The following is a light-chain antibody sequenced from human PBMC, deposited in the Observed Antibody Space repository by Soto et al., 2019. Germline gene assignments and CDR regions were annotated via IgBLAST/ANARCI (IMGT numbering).Light chain of an antibody. CDR2: DNN. J-gene: IGLJ7*01. V-gene: IGLV1-40*01. Sequence: QSVLTQPPSVSGAPGQWITISCTGSSSNIGADYDVHWYQLLPGAAPKLLISDNNNRPSGVPDRFSGSKSGTSASLVITGLQPEDEAEYDCQSYDNSLGGHVVFGGGTQLTVL. CDR3: QSYDNSLGGHVV. CDR1: SSNIGADYD.